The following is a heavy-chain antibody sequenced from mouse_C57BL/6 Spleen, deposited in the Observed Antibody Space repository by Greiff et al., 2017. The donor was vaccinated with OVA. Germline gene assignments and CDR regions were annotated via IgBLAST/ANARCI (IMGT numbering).Heavy chain of an antibody. D-gene: IGHD1-1*01. J-gene: IGHJ2*01. CDR3: ARHITTAFDY. V-gene: IGHV5-6*01. CDR2: ISSGGSYT. CDR1: GFTFSSYG. Sequence: DVQLVESGGDLVKPGGSLKLSCAASGFTFSSYGMSWVRQTPDKRLEWVATISSGGSYTYYPDSVKGRFTISRDNAKNTLYLQMSSLKSEDTAMYYCARHITTAFDYWGQGTTLTVSS.